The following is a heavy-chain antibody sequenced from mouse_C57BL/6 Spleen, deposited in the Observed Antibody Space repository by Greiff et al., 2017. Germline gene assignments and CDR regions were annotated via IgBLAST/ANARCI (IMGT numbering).Heavy chain of an antibody. V-gene: IGHV3-6*01. CDR1: GYSITSGYY. CDR2: ISYDGSN. CDR3: ARGNYDYDDHFDY. J-gene: IGHJ2*01. Sequence: ESGPGLVKPSQSLSLTCSVTGYSITSGYYWNWIRQFPGNKLEWMGYISYDGSNNYNPSLKNRISITRDTSKNQFFLKLNSVTTEDTATYYCARGNYDYDDHFDYWGQGTTLTVSS. D-gene: IGHD2-4*01.